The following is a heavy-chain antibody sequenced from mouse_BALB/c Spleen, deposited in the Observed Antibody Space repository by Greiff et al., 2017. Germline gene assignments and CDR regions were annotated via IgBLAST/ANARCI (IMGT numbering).Heavy chain of an antibody. CDR1: GFNIKDYY. CDR3: ARYYRYDFTWFSY. V-gene: IGHV14-1*02. D-gene: IGHD2-14*01. Sequence: VQLQQSGAELVRPGALVKLSCKASGFNIKDYYMHWVKQRPEQGLEWIGWIDPENGNTIYDPKFQGKASITADTSSNTAYLQLSSLTSEDTAVYYCARYYRYDFTWFSYWGQGTLVTVSA. J-gene: IGHJ3*01. CDR2: IDPENGNT.